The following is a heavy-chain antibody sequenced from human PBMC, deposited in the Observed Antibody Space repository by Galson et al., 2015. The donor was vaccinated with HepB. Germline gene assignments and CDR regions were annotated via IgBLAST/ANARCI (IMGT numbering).Heavy chain of an antibody. CDR3: ARGYTSSWYSGLGY. CDR1: GFNFSNYG. CDR2: IWYDGSNK. Sequence: SLRLSCAASGFNFSNYGMHWVRQAPGKGLEWVAIIWYDGSNKYYADSVKGRFTISRDNSKNTLYLQMNSLRVEDTAMYYCARGYTSSWYSGLGYWGQGTLVTVSS. J-gene: IGHJ4*02. V-gene: IGHV3-33*01. D-gene: IGHD6-13*01.